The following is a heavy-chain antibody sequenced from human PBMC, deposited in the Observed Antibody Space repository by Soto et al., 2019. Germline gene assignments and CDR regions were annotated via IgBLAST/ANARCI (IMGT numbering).Heavy chain of an antibody. V-gene: IGHV4-39*01. Sequence: QLPLQESGPGLVKPSTTLSLTCTVSGGSISSSSYYWGWIRQPPGKGLEWIGSIYYSGSTYYNPSLKSRVTISVDTSKDQFSLKLSSVTAADTAVYYCARASYGSVRGWFAPWGEGTLVTVSS. CDR3: ARASYGSVRGWFAP. D-gene: IGHD3-10*01. CDR1: GGSISSSSYY. J-gene: IGHJ5*02. CDR2: IYYSGST.